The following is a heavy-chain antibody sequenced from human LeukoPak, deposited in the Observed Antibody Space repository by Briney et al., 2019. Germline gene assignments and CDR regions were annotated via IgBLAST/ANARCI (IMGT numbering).Heavy chain of an antibody. Sequence: GGSLRLSCAASGFTFNNYLMSWVRQAPGKGLEWVANIKEDGSEINYVDSVKGRFTISRDNAKNSLYLQMNSLRVDDTAVYYCARDRGYSTFDYWGQGTLVTVSS. CDR1: GFTFNNYL. J-gene: IGHJ4*02. V-gene: IGHV3-7*01. CDR3: ARDRGYSTFDY. CDR2: IKEDGSEI. D-gene: IGHD4-23*01.